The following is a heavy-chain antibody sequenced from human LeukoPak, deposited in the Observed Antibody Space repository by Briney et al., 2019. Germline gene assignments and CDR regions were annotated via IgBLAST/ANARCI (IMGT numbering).Heavy chain of an antibody. CDR3: AREYSSGWSYYYYMDV. V-gene: IGHV3-21*06. CDR2: ITSSSSYI. J-gene: IGHJ6*03. Sequence: GGSLRLSCAASGFTFSSYNMNWVRQAPGKGPEWVSSITSSSSYIYYADSVKGRFTISRDNAKNSLYLQMDSLRVEDTAVYYCAREYSSGWSYYYYMDVWGKGTTVTISS. CDR1: GFTFSSYN. D-gene: IGHD6-19*01.